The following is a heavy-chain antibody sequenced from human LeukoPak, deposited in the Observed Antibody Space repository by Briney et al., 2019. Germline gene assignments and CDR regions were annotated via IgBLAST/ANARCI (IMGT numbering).Heavy chain of an antibody. CDR3: AREVLSGYHFDH. CDR1: GFTFSSYA. CDR2: IYSGGST. V-gene: IGHV3-53*01. D-gene: IGHD5-18*01. Sequence: GGSLRLSCAASGFTFSSYAMSWVRQAPGKGLEWVSVIYSGGSTFYADSVKGRFTISRDNSKNTLYLQMNSLRAEDTAVYYCAREVLSGYHFDHWGQGTLVTVSS. J-gene: IGHJ4*02.